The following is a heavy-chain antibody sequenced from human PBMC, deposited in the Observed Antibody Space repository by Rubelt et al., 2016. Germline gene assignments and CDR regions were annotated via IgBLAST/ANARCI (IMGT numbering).Heavy chain of an antibody. J-gene: IGHJ4*02. CDR3: ASDADYYDSSGYYPF. V-gene: IGHV1-18*01. D-gene: IGHD3-22*01. CDR2: ISAYNGNT. CDR1: GYTFTSYG. Sequence: QVQLVQSGAEVKKPGASVKVSCNASGYTFTSYGISWVRQAPGQGLEWIGWISAYNGNTNYAQNVQGRVTMTTDTATSTAYMELRSLRSDDTAVYYCASDADYYDSSGYYPFWGQGTLVTVSS.